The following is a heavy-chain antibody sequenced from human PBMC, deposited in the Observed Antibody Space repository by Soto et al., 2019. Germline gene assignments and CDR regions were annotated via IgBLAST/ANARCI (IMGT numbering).Heavy chain of an antibody. D-gene: IGHD3-22*01. J-gene: IGHJ6*02. CDR1: GFTFSSYA. Sequence: PGGSLRLSXAASGFTFSSYAMSWVRQAPGKGLEWVSAISGSGGSTYYADSVKGRFTISRDNSKNTLYLQMNSLRAEDTAVYYCAGGPYDSSGYYPFGYYYGMDVWGQGTTVTVS. V-gene: IGHV3-23*01. CDR3: AGGPYDSSGYYPFGYYYGMDV. CDR2: ISGSGGST.